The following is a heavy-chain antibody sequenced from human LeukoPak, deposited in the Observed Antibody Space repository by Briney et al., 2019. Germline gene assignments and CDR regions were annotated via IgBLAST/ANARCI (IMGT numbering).Heavy chain of an antibody. Sequence: ASVKVSCKASGYTFTGYYMHWVRQAPGQGLEWMGWINPNSGGTNYAQKFQGWVTMTRDTSISTAYMELSRLRSDDTAVCYCARSTKGSSLFWFDPWGQGTLVTVSS. V-gene: IGHV1-2*04. CDR2: INPNSGGT. D-gene: IGHD6-13*01. CDR1: GYTFTGYY. J-gene: IGHJ5*02. CDR3: ARSTKGSSLFWFDP.